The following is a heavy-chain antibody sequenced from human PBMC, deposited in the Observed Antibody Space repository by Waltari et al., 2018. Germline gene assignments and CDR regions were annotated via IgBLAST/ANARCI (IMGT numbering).Heavy chain of an antibody. J-gene: IGHJ4*02. CDR1: GGSISSYY. CDR3: ARSRRGVVVTAFDY. V-gene: IGHV4-59*01. Sequence: QVQLQESGPGLVKPSETLSLTCTVSGGSISSYYWSWIRQPPGKGLEWIGYIYYSGSTNYNPSLKSRVTISVDTSKNQFSLKLSSVTAADTAVYYCARSRRGVVVTAFDYWGQGTLVTVSS. CDR2: IYYSGST. D-gene: IGHD3-22*01.